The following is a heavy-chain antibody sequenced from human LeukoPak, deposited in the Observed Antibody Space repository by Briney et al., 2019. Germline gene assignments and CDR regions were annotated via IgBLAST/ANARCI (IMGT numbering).Heavy chain of an antibody. V-gene: IGHV3-23*01. CDR2: ISGSGGST. CDR3: AKEGCTSAACYTNY. J-gene: IGHJ4*02. D-gene: IGHD2-2*02. Sequence: GSLRLSCAASGFTFSSYAMDWVRQAPGKGLEWVSAISGSGGSTLYAGSVKGRFTISRDNSKDTLYLQMNSLRAEDTAVYYCAKEGCTSAACYTNYWGQGILVTVSS. CDR1: GFTFSSYA.